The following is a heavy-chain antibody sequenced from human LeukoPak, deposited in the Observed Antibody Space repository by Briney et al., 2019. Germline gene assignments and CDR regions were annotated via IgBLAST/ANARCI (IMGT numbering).Heavy chain of an antibody. J-gene: IGHJ6*02. CDR1: GYTFTSYG. Sequence: ASVKVSCKASGYTFTSYGISWVRQAPGQGLEWMGWISAYNGNTNYAQKLQGRVTMTTDTSTSTAYVELRSLRSDDTAVYYCASLTSSSWYYYGMDVWGQGTTVTVSS. D-gene: IGHD6-13*01. CDR3: ASLTSSSWYYYGMDV. CDR2: ISAYNGNT. V-gene: IGHV1-18*01.